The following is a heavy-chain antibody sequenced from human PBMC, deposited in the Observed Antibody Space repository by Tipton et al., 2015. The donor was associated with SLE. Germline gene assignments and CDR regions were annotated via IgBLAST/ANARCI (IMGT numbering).Heavy chain of an antibody. CDR2: IYYSGST. D-gene: IGHD3-3*01. Sequence: LRLSCTVSGGSISSSSYYWGWIRQPPGKGLEWIGSIYYSGSTYYNPSLKGRVTISVDTSKNQFSLKLSSVTAADTAVYYCARGGSGYYTGFGYWGQGTLVTVSS. V-gene: IGHV4-39*07. CDR1: GGSISSSSYY. CDR3: ARGGSGYYTGFGY. J-gene: IGHJ4*02.